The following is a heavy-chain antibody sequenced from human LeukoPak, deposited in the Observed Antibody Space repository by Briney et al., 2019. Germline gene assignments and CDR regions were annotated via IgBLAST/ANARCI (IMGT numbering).Heavy chain of an antibody. Sequence: SGPALVKPPQTLTLTCTFSGFSPSTSGMCVSWIRQPPGKALEWLALIDWDDDKYYSTSLKTRLTISKDTSKNQVVLTMTNMDPVDTATYYCARIFGSGSSHDAFDIWGQGTMVTVSS. CDR3: ARIFGSGSSHDAFDI. CDR1: GFSPSTSGMC. CDR2: IDWDDDK. J-gene: IGHJ3*02. D-gene: IGHD3-10*01. V-gene: IGHV2-70*01.